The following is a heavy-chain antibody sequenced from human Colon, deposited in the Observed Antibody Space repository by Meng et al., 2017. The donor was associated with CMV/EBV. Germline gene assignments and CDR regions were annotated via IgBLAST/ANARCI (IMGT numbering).Heavy chain of an antibody. CDR1: GGSIRSSSSY. D-gene: IGHD3-22*01. CDR2: IYFSGST. CDR3: ARDPAGMVMANARGYFDS. V-gene: IGHV4-39*07. J-gene: IGHJ4*02. Sequence: SETLSLTCAVSGGSIRSSSSYWGWIRQPPGKGPEWLGSIYFSGSTYHNPSLESRVTISVDPSKNQISLRLTSVTAADTAVYYCARDPAGMVMANARGYFDSWGQGTQVTVSS.